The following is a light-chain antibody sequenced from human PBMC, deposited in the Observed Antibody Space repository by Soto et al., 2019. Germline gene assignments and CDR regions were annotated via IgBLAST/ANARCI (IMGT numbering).Light chain of an antibody. CDR1: QSISYW. J-gene: IGKJ4*01. Sequence: DIQMTQSPSTLSASVGDRVTITCRASQSISYWLAWYQQKPGKAPKLLIHKASSIESGVPSRFSGSGSGTEFTLTISTLQPDDIATYYCQQYNSYSLTFGGGTKVEIK. V-gene: IGKV1-5*03. CDR3: QQYNSYSLT. CDR2: KAS.